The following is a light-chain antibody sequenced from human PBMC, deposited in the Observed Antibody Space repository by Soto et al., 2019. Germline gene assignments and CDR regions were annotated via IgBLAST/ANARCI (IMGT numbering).Light chain of an antibody. V-gene: IGKV3-15*01. CDR1: QSVSSN. J-gene: IGKJ1*01. Sequence: EIVMTQSPATLSVSPGERATLSCRASQSVSSNLAWYQQKPGQAPRLLMYGASTRATGIPARFSGSGSGTEFTLTISRLQSEDFAVYYCQHYNNWPPWTFGQGTKVDIK. CDR3: QHYNNWPPWT. CDR2: GAS.